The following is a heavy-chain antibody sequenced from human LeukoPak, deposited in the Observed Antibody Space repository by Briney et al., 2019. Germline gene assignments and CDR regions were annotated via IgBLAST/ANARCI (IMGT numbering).Heavy chain of an antibody. CDR2: IYSSGGS. D-gene: IGHD1-26*01. Sequence: SETLSLTCTVSGASISNYYWSWIRQTPEKGLEWMGHIYSSGGSSYYPSLKSRLTLSIDTSRNQLSLKLPSVTAADTAVYFCARLGSYHDFWGQGALVTVSS. J-gene: IGHJ4*02. CDR1: GASISNYY. CDR3: ARLGSYHDF. V-gene: IGHV4-4*09.